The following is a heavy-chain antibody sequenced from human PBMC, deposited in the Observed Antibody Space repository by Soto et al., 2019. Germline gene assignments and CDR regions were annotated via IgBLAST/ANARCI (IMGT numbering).Heavy chain of an antibody. D-gene: IGHD6-13*01. CDR3: ARDLAAAGRYSYYYMHV. Sequence: SVKVSWKASGGTFSSYTISWVRQAPGQGLEWMGRIIPILGIANYAQKFQGRVTITADKSTSTAYMELSSLRSEDTAVYYCARDLAAAGRYSYYYMHVWGKGTTVTVSS. CDR2: IIPILGIA. J-gene: IGHJ6*03. V-gene: IGHV1-69*04. CDR1: GGTFSSYT.